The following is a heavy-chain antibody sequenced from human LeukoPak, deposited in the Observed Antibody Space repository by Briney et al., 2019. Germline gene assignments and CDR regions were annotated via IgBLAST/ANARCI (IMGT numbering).Heavy chain of an antibody. CDR3: AKGSNFYASGSHFDV. CDR2: ISYDGSNK. V-gene: IGHV3-30*18. Sequence: GGSLRLSCAASGFTFSSYGMHWVRQAPGKGLEWVAVISYDGSNKYYADSVKGRFTISRDNSKNTLYLQMNSLRAEDTAVYYCAKGSNFYASGSHFDVWGQGTLVTVSS. D-gene: IGHD3-10*01. J-gene: IGHJ4*02. CDR1: GFTFSSYG.